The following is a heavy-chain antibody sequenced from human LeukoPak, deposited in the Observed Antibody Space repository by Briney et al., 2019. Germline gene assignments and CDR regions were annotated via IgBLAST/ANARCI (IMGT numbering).Heavy chain of an antibody. Sequence: ASVKVSCKASGYTFTGYGISWVRQAPGQGLEWMGWISAYNGNTNYAQKLQGRVTMTTDTSTSTACMELRSLRSDDTAVYYCARDLGQPPTGFDYWGQGTLVTVSS. CDR1: GYTFTGYG. CDR3: ARDLGQPPTGFDY. V-gene: IGHV1-18*01. D-gene: IGHD1-14*01. J-gene: IGHJ4*02. CDR2: ISAYNGNT.